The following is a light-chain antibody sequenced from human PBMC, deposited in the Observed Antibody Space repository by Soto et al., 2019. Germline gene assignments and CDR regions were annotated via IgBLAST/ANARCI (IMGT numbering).Light chain of an antibody. CDR1: QSVSSSS. J-gene: IGKJ1*01. Sequence: EIVLTQSPGTLSLSPGERATLSCRASQSVSSSSLAWYQQKPGQAPRLLIYGATSRATGIPGRFSGSGSGTDFTLTIRRLEPEDFAVYYCQQYGSSPWTFGQGTKVEIK. V-gene: IGKV3-20*01. CDR3: QQYGSSPWT. CDR2: GAT.